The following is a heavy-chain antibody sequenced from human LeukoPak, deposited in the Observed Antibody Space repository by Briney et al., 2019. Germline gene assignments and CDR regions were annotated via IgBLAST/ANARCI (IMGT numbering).Heavy chain of an antibody. D-gene: IGHD1-26*01. CDR2: IRSKAYGGTT. V-gene: IGHV3-49*03. Sequence: GGSLGLSCTASGFTFGDYAMSWFRQAPGKGLEWVGFIRSKAYGGTTEYAASVKGRFTISRDDSKSIAYLQMNSLKTEDTAVYYCTREGATGALGYWGQGTLVTVSS. CDR3: TREGATGALGY. J-gene: IGHJ4*02. CDR1: GFTFGDYA.